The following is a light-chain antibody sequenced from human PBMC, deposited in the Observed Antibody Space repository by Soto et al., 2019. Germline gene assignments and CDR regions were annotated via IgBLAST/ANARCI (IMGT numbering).Light chain of an antibody. Sequence: IQMAQHPSTLSASVGDRRTITCPASQSISSWLAWYQQKPGKAPKLLIYKASSLESGVPSRFSGSGSGTEFTLTINGLQPDDFATYFCQQFKSGTWTFGQGTKVDIK. CDR1: QSISSW. J-gene: IGKJ1*01. CDR3: QQFKSGTWT. V-gene: IGKV1-5*03. CDR2: KAS.